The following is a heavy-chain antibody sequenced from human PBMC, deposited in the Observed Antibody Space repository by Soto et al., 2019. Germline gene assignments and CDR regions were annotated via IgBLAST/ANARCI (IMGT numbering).Heavy chain of an antibody. J-gene: IGHJ6*03. V-gene: IGHV3-23*01. Sequence: PGGSLRLSCAASVFTFSSYAMSWVRQAPGKGLEWVSAISGSGGSTYYADSVKGRFTISRDNSKNTLYLQMNSLRAEDTAVYYCARQSDDFWSGYPYYYYYYYMDVWGKGATVTVSS. CDR2: ISGSGGST. D-gene: IGHD3-3*01. CDR3: ARQSDDFWSGYPYYYYYYYMDV. CDR1: VFTFSSYA.